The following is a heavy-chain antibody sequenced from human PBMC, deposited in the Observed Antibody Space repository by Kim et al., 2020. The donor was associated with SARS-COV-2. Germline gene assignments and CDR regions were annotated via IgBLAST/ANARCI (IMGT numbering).Heavy chain of an antibody. CDR1: GFTFSSYG. CDR2: IWYDGSNK. CDR3: ARSPFSHQRDYYYYYGMDV. Sequence: GGSLRLSCAASGFTFSSYGMHWVRQAPGKGLEWVAVIWYDGSNKYYADSVKGRFTISRDNSKNTLYLQMNSLRAEDTAVYYCARSPFSHQRDYYYYYGMDVWGQGTTVTVSS. J-gene: IGHJ6*02. V-gene: IGHV3-33*01.